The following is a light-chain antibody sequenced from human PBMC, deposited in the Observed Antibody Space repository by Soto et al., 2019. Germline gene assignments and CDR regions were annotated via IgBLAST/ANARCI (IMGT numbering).Light chain of an antibody. CDR1: QSISDW. CDR3: QHYNNYPYT. V-gene: IGKV1-5*03. Sequence: DIQMTQSPSTLSASVGDRVTITCRASQSISDWLAWYQQKPGKAPKLLIYMASRLESGVPSRFSGSGSGTEFTLTINSLQPDDFSTYYCQHYNNYPYTFGQGSKLEIK. J-gene: IGKJ2*01. CDR2: MAS.